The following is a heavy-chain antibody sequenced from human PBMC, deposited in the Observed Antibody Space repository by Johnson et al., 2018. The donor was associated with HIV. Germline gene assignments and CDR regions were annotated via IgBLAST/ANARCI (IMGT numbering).Heavy chain of an antibody. J-gene: IGHJ3*02. Sequence: VQLVESGGGLGKPGGSLRLSCAASGFTVSSNYMSWVRQAPGKGLEWVSVIYSGGSTYYADSVKGRFTISRDNARKSLYLQMNSLRAEDTAVYYCARASDSYCSADCYGDGFQISDQGTKVIVSS. CDR2: IYSGGST. V-gene: IGHV3-66*02. D-gene: IGHD2-21*02. CDR1: GFTVSSNY. CDR3: ARASDSYCSADCYGDGFQI.